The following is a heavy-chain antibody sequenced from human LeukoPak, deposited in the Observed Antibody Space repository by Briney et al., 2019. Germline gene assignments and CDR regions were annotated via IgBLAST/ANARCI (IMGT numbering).Heavy chain of an antibody. J-gene: IGHJ4*02. Sequence: GGSLRLSCAASGFTFSSYWMHWVRQAPGKGLVWVSRINSDGSSTSYADSVKGRFTISRDNSKNTLYLQMNSLRAEDTAVYYCAKDRHAGSYDYWGQGTLVTVSS. CDR1: GFTFSSYW. CDR2: INSDGSST. V-gene: IGHV3-74*01. CDR3: AKDRHAGSYDY. D-gene: IGHD3-10*01.